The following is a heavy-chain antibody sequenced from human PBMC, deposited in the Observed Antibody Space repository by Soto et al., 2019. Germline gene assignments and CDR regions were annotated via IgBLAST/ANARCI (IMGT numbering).Heavy chain of an antibody. J-gene: IGHJ5*02. CDR2: VLHGGRT. CDR3: ARAGALPLATRNWFDP. CDR1: GGPFSNYY. V-gene: IGHV4-34*12. Sequence: QVQLQQWGAGLLKPSETLSLTCAVYGGPFSNYYWTWIRQPPGKGLDGIGEVLHGGRTNYNASLKSRVTLSVDTSKNQFSLKLSSVTAADTAVYYCARAGALPLATRNWFDPWGQGTLVTVSS. D-gene: IGHD2-15*01.